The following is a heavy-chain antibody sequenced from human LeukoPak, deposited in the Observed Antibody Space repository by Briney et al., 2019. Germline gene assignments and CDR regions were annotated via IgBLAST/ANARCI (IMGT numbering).Heavy chain of an antibody. J-gene: IGHJ4*02. V-gene: IGHV3-23*01. CDR3: AKATSVTTLFDY. CDR1: GFIFSSYG. CDR2: ISGSGSGGST. D-gene: IGHD4-17*01. Sequence: GGSLRLSCAASGFIFSSYGMIWVRQAPGKGLEWVSAISGSGSGGSTYYADSVKGRFTISRDNSKNTLYLQMNSLRVEDTAVYYCAKATSVTTLFDYWGQGTLVTVSS.